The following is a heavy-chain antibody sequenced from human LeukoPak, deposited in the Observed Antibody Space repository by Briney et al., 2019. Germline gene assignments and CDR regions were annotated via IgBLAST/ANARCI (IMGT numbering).Heavy chain of an antibody. CDR2: ISQSGSST. CDR1: GFTFINYA. V-gene: IGHV3-23*01. J-gene: IGHJ4*02. Sequence: GGSLRLSCAASGFTFINYAVTWVRQAPGKGLEWLSAISQSGSSTYYADSVKGRFTISRDNSKNTLYLQMNSLRAEDTAVYYCAKATSTVTEFDSWGQGTLVTVSS. D-gene: IGHD4-17*01. CDR3: AKATSTVTEFDS.